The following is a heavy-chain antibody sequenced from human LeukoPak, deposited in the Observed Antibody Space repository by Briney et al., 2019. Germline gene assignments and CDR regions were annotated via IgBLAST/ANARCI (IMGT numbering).Heavy chain of an antibody. D-gene: IGHD6-19*01. CDR3: AREQISGWYPFDY. CDR1: GFTFSSYA. J-gene: IGHJ4*02. V-gene: IGHV3-30-3*01. Sequence: PGGSLRLSCAASGFTFSSYAMHWVRQAPGQGLERVAVISYDGSNKYYADSVKGRFTISRDNSKNTLYLQMNSLRAEDTAVYYCAREQISGWYPFDYWGQGTLVTVSS. CDR2: ISYDGSNK.